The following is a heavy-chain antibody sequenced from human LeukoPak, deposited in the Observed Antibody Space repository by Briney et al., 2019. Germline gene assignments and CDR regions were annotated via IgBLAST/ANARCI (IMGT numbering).Heavy chain of an antibody. CDR3: ARETIAARTGGLFDY. Sequence: ASVKVSCKASGYTFTSYGISWVRQAPGQGLEWMGWISAYNGNTNYAQKLQGRVTMTTDTSTSTAYMELRSLGSDDTAVYYCARETIAARTGGLFDYWGQGTLVTVSS. D-gene: IGHD6-6*01. CDR2: ISAYNGNT. J-gene: IGHJ4*02. V-gene: IGHV1-18*01. CDR1: GYTFTSYG.